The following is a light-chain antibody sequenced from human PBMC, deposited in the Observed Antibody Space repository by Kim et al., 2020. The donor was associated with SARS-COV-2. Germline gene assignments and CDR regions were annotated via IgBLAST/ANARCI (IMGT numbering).Light chain of an antibody. J-gene: IGLJ3*02. CDR3: AVWDDSRKQGV. Sequence: QSVLTQPPSASGTPGQRVTISCSGSSSNIGSYNGVWYQQLPGAAPNLLIYSNNQRPTGIPDRFSGSRSATSASLAISGLQSGDEADYYCAVWDDSRKQGVFGGGTKLTVL. CDR2: SNN. V-gene: IGLV1-44*01. CDR1: SSNIGSYN.